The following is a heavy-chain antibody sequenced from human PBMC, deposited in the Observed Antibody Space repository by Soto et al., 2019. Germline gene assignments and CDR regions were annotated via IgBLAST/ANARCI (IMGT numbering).Heavy chain of an antibody. J-gene: IGHJ4*02. D-gene: IGHD5-18*01. CDR3: ARAGGYSYGYDY. Sequence: QVQLQESGPGLVKPSETLSLICTVSGGPVSSGSFYWSWIRQPPGKALEWIGYIYYSGSTNYNPSLKGRVTISVDTSKNQFSLNLSSVTAADTAVYYCARAGGYSYGYDYWGQGTLVTVSS. CDR2: IYYSGST. CDR1: GGPVSSGSFY. V-gene: IGHV4-61*01.